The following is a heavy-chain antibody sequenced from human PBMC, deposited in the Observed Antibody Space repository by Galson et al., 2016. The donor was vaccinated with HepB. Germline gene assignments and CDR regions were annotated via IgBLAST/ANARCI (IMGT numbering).Heavy chain of an antibody. V-gene: IGHV3-53*01. D-gene: IGHD3-16*01. CDR1: GFAVSGNY. CDR3: ARVYLGRFDP. Sequence: SLRLSCAASGFAVSGNYMTWVRQAPGKGLEWVSLIYSAGNTYYAESVKGRFTISRDKSKNMLYLQMNSLKVEDTAVYYWARVYLGRFDPGGQGTLVTVSS. CDR2: IYSAGNT. J-gene: IGHJ5*02.